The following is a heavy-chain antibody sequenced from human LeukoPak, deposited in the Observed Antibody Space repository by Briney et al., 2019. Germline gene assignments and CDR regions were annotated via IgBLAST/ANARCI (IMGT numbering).Heavy chain of an antibody. CDR2: INPNSGGT. V-gene: IGHV1-2*02. D-gene: IGHD3-3*01. CDR1: GYTFTGYY. CDR3: ARGAVKYYDFWSGYFYFDY. J-gene: IGHJ4*02. Sequence: ASVKVSCKASGYTFTGYYMHWVRQAPGQGLEWMGWINPNSGGTNYAQKFQGRVTMTRDTSISTAYMELSRLRSDDTAVYYCARGAVKYYDFWSGYFYFDYWGQGTLVTVSS.